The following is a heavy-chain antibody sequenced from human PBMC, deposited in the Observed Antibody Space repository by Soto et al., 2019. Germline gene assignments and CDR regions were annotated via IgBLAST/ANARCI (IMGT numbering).Heavy chain of an antibody. CDR1: GFTFSDYY. Sequence: QVQLVESGGGLVKPGGSLRLSCAASGFTFSDYYMSWIRQAPGKGLQWVSYISGSGSTTSYADSVKGRFTISRDNAKNSLYLQMNSLRAEDTALYYCARQPPSTETTFVSWGQGTLVTVSS. CDR3: ARQPPSTETTFVS. D-gene: IGHD4-17*01. J-gene: IGHJ4*02. CDR2: ISGSGSTT. V-gene: IGHV3-11*01.